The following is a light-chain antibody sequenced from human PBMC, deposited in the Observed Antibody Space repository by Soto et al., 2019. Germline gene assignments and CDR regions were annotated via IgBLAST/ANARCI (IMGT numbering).Light chain of an antibody. CDR2: AAS. J-gene: IGKJ1*01. CDR1: QAIRTA. Sequence: AIQLTQSPSSLYASVGDRVTITCRASQAIRTALGWYQQKPGKVPKLLIYAASILQSGVPSRFSVSGSGTDFTLTISSLQPEDFATYYWLLEFRYFWAFGQGTKVEIK. V-gene: IGKV1-6*01. CDR3: LLEFRYFWA.